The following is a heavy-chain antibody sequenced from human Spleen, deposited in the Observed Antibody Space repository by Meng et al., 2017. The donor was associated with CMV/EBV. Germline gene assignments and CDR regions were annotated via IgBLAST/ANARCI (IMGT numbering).Heavy chain of an antibody. J-gene: IGHJ4*02. CDR3: ARGLDSSGYYHPFDY. V-gene: IGHV1-69*13. Sequence: QVPLGESGAEVKKPGGSVEVPCKASGGTVSSYAISWVRQAPGQGLEWMGGIIPIFGTANYAQKFQGRVTITADESTSTAYMELSSLRSEDTAVYYCARGLDSSGYYHPFDYWGQGTLVTVSS. D-gene: IGHD3-22*01. CDR1: GGTVSSYA. CDR2: IIPIFGTA.